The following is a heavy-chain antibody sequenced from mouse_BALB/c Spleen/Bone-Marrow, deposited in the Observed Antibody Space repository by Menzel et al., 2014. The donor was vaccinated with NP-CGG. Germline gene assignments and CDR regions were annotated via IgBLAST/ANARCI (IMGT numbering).Heavy chain of an antibody. J-gene: IGHJ2*01. CDR2: ISGGGNYT. Sequence: DVKLQESGGGLVKPGGSLKLSCAASGFTFSSNGMSWVRQTPEKRLEGVATISGGGNYTYYPDSVKGRFTISRDNAKNNLYLQMSSLRSEDTALYYCARNYYGYDGYFDYWGQGTTLTVSS. CDR3: ARNYYGYDGYFDY. V-gene: IGHV5-9-2*01. CDR1: GFTFSSNG. D-gene: IGHD2-2*01.